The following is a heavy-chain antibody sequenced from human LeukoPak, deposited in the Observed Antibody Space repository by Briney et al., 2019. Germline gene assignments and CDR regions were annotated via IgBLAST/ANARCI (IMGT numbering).Heavy chain of an antibody. CDR2: ISSSSSYI. CDR3: ARVLVPAAIDAFDI. D-gene: IGHD2-2*02. Sequence: PGGSLRLSCAASGFTFSSYSMNWVRQAPGKGLEWVSSISSSSSYIYYADSVKGRFTISRDNAKNSLYLQMNSLRAEDTAVYYCARVLVPAAIDAFDIWGQGTMVTVPS. CDR1: GFTFSSYS. J-gene: IGHJ3*02. V-gene: IGHV3-21*01.